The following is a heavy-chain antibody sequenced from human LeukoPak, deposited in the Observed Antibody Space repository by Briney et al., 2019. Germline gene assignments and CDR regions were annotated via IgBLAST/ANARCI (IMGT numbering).Heavy chain of an antibody. V-gene: IGHV3-48*01. Sequence: GGSLRLSCAASGFTFDDYGMSWVRQAPGKGLEWVSYISSSGSTIYYADSVKGRFTISRDNSKNTLYLQMNSLRAEDTAVYYCARVPYGSGSYQFDYWGQGTLVTVSS. CDR3: ARVPYGSGSYQFDY. CDR1: GFTFDDYG. D-gene: IGHD3-10*01. CDR2: ISSSGSTI. J-gene: IGHJ4*02.